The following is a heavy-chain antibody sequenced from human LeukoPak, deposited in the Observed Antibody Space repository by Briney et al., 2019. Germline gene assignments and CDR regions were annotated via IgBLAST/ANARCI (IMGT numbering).Heavy chain of an antibody. D-gene: IGHD1-26*01. J-gene: IGHJ4*02. CDR1: GFTFSSYA. V-gene: IGHV3-23*01. Sequence: GGSLRLSCAASGFTFSSYAMSWVRQAPGKGLEWVSAISGSGASTYYADSVTGRFTISRDNSRNTLYLQMNSLRGDDTAVYYCAKDVGKWESLHFFDYWGQGTLVTVSS. CDR2: ISGSGAST. CDR3: AKDVGKWESLHFFDY.